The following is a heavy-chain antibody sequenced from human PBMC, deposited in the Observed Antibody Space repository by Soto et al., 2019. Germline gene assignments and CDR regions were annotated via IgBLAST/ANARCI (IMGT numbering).Heavy chain of an antibody. CDR2: IYYSGST. D-gene: IGHD4-17*01. Sequence: SETLSLTCTVSGGSISSYYWSWIRQPPGKGLEWIGYIYYSGSTNYNPSLKSRVTISVDTSKNQFSLKLSSVTAADTAVYYCAGFTDYARWFDPWGQGTLVTVSS. J-gene: IGHJ5*02. CDR1: GGSISSYY. V-gene: IGHV4-59*08. CDR3: AGFTDYARWFDP.